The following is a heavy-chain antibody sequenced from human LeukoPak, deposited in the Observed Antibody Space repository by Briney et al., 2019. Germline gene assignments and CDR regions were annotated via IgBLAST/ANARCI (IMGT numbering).Heavy chain of an antibody. CDR3: ARDQQQLVPDYYYYGMDV. Sequence: SQTLSLTCAISGDSVSSNSAAWNWVRQSPSRGLEWLGRTYYRSKWYNDYAVSAKSRITINPDTSKNQFSLQLNSVTPEDTAVYYCARDQQQLVPDYYYYGMDVWGQGTTVTVSS. V-gene: IGHV6-1*01. J-gene: IGHJ6*02. CDR1: GDSVSSNSAA. CDR2: TYYRSKWYN. D-gene: IGHD6-13*01.